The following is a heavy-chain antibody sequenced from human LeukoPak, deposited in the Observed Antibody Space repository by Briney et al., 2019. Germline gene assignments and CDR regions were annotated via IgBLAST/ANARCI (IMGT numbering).Heavy chain of an antibody. CDR2: IWYDGSNK. CDR3: ARDGVAGYYFDY. V-gene: IGHV3-33*08. D-gene: IGHD1-14*01. CDR1: GFTFSRYW. Sequence: GGSLRLSCAASGFTFSRYWMTWLRQAPGKGLEWVAVIWYDGSNKYYADSVKGRFTISRDNSKNTLYLQMNSLRAEDTAVYYCARDGVAGYYFDYWGQGTLVTVSS. J-gene: IGHJ4*02.